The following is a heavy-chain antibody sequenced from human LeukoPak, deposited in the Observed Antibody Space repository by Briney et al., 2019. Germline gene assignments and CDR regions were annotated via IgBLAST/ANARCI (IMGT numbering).Heavy chain of an antibody. V-gene: IGHV1-18*01. Sequence: ASVKVSCKASGYTFTSYGISWVRQAPGQGLEWMGWISAYSGNTNYAQKLQGRVTMTTDTSTSTAYMELRSLRSDDTAVYYCARDADYDFWSGYGYYFDYWGQGTLVTVSS. CDR3: ARDADYDFWSGYGYYFDY. D-gene: IGHD3-3*01. CDR2: ISAYSGNT. CDR1: GYTFTSYG. J-gene: IGHJ4*02.